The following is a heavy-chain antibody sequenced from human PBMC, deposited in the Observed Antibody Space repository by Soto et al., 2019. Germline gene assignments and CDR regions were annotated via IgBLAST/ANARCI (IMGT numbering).Heavy chain of an antibody. CDR1: GFSLSTSGVG. CDR3: AHRPKRASITARPGWFDP. Sequence: QITLKESGPTLVKPTQTLTLTCTFSGFSLSTSGVGVGWIRQPPGKALEWLALVYWDDEKRYSPSLKSRLTITKDTSKNQVILTMTNMDPADTATYYCAHRPKRASITARPGWFDPWGQGTLVTVSS. CDR2: VYWDDEK. V-gene: IGHV2-5*02. J-gene: IGHJ5*02. D-gene: IGHD6-6*01.